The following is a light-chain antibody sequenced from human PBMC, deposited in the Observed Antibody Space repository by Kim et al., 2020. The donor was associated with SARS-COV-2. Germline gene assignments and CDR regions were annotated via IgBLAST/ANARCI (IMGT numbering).Light chain of an antibody. CDR3: QQYNKWPPLT. J-gene: IGKJ4*01. Sequence: SPGERATLSCRASQSVHSNLAWYQQKPGQAPRLLIYGASTRATGIPARFSGSGSGTEFTLTISSLQSEDFALYYCQQYNKWPPLTFGGGTKVEIK. V-gene: IGKV3-15*01. CDR2: GAS. CDR1: QSVHSN.